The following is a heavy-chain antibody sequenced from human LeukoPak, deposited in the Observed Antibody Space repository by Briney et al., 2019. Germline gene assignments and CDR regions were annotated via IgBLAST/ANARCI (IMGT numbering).Heavy chain of an antibody. D-gene: IGHD6-19*01. CDR3: ARSAYSSGWYNYPAVGWFDP. CDR1: GGSISSGGYY. V-gene: IGHV4-31*03. J-gene: IGHJ5*02. Sequence: SETLSLTCTVSGGSISSGGYYWSWIRQHPGKGLEWIGYIYYSGSTYYNPSLKSRVTISVDTSKNQFSLKLSSVTAADTAVYYCARSAYSSGWYNYPAVGWFDPWGQGTLVTVSS. CDR2: IYYSGST.